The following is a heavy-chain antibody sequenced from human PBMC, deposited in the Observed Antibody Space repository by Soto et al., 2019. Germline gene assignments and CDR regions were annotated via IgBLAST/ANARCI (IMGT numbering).Heavy chain of an antibody. CDR1: GFTVSSNY. V-gene: IGHV3-66*01. J-gene: IGHJ4*02. CDR3: ASELLGGSSSWSYYFDY. D-gene: IGHD6-13*01. Sequence: EVQLVESGGGLVQPGGSLRLSCAASGFTVSSNYMSWVRQAPGKGLEWVSVIYSGGSTYYADSVKGRFTISRDNSKNTLYLQMNSLRAEDTAVYYCASELLGGSSSWSYYFDYWGQGTLVTVSS. CDR2: IYSGGST.